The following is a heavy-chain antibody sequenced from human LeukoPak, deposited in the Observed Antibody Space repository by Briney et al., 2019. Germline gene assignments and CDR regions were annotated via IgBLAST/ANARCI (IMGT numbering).Heavy chain of an antibody. J-gene: IGHJ1*01. CDR3: ATGYSSGWYFYFQH. Sequence: PGGSLRLSCAASGFTFSDYYMSWIRQAPGKGLEWVANIKQDGSEKNYVDSVKGRFTISRDNAKNSLSLRMNSLSAEDTAVYYCATGYSSGWYFYFQHWGQGSLVSVSS. CDR1: GFTFSDYY. CDR2: IKQDGSEK. D-gene: IGHD6-19*01. V-gene: IGHV3-7*01.